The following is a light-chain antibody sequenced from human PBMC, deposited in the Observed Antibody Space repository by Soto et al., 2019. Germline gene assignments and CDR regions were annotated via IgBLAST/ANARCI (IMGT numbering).Light chain of an antibody. Sequence: EIVLTQSPGTLSLSPGERATLSCRASQSLSSSSLAWYQQKPGQAPRLLIYDASSRATGIPDRFSGSGSGTDFTLTISRLEPEDFAVYHCQQYDTSPTFGQGAKVDIK. CDR1: QSLSSSS. J-gene: IGKJ1*01. V-gene: IGKV3-20*01. CDR2: DAS. CDR3: QQYDTSPT.